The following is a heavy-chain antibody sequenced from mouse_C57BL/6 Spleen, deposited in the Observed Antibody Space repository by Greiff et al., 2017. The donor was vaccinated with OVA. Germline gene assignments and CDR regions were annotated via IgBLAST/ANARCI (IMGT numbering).Heavy chain of an antibody. CDR2: IRSKSNNYAT. CDR3: VRQEIYYAMDF. J-gene: IGHJ4*01. V-gene: IGHV10-1*01. Sequence: EVMLVESGGGLVQPTGSLKLSCAASGFSFNTYAMNWVRQAPGKGLEWVARIRSKSNNYATYYADSVKDRFTISRDDSESMLYLQMNNLKTEDTAMYYCVRQEIYYAMDFWGQGTSVTVSS. CDR1: GFSFNTYA.